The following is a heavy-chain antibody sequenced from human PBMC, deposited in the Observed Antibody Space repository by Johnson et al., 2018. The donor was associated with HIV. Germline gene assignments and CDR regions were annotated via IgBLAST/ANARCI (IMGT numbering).Heavy chain of an antibody. CDR2: SNSDGSST. Sequence: VQLVESGGGLVQPGGSLRLSCAASGFTVSSNYMSWVRQAPGKGLEWVSRSNSDGSSTTYADSVKGRFTITRDKAKNTLYLQMGSLRAEDTAVYYCAREVGSWYSSSSGAFDIWGQGTMVTVSS. D-gene: IGHD6-6*01. V-gene: IGHV3-74*01. CDR3: AREVGSWYSSSSGAFDI. CDR1: GFTVSSNY. J-gene: IGHJ3*02.